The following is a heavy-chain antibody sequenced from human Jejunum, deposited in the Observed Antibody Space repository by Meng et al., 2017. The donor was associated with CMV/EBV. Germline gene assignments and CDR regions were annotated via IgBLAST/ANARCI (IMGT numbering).Heavy chain of an antibody. CDR2: INQGKSDI. J-gene: IGHJ4*02. D-gene: IGHD2-15*01. V-gene: IGHV3-7*01. Sequence: AAWPSRLRNDRVTWRRQATGKGVGWVDSINQGKSDIYNPDDEKGRFTISRDNARNALYLQMTSRRADERGGYYCATDSFPYSSDTWGQGTLVTVSS. CDR1: PSRLRNDR. CDR3: ATDSFPYSSDT.